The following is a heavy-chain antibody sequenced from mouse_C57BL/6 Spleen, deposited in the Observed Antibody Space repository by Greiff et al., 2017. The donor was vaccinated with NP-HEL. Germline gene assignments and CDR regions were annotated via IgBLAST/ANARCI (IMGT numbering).Heavy chain of an antibody. V-gene: IGHV1-50*01. D-gene: IGHD1-1*01. CDR1: GYTFTSYW. Sequence: VQLQQPGAELVKPGASVKLSCKASGYTFTSYWMQWVKQRPGQGLEWIGEIDPSDSYTNYNQKFKGKATLTVDTSSSTAYMQLSSLTSEDSAVYYCARSPGSSSYYFDYWGQGTTLTVSS. J-gene: IGHJ2*01. CDR3: ARSPGSSSYYFDY. CDR2: IDPSDSYT.